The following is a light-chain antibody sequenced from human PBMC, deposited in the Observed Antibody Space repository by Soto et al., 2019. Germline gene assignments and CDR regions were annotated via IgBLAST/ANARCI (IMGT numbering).Light chain of an antibody. J-gene: IGLJ7*01. CDR3: SSYTSSAPVI. V-gene: IGLV2-14*03. Sequence: QSALTQPASVSGSPGQSITISCTGTSSDIGDYNYVSWYQQHPGKAPKLMIFDVRDRPSGVSNRFSGSKSGNTASLTISGLLAEDEADYYCSSYTSSAPVIFGGGTQLTVL. CDR1: SSDIGDYNY. CDR2: DVR.